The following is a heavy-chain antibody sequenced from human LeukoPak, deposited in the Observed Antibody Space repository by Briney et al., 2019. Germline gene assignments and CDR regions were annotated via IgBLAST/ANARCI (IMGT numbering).Heavy chain of an antibody. Sequence: PSETLSLTCAVYGGSFSGYYWSWIRQPPGKGLEWIGEINHSGSTNYNPSLKSRVTISVDTSKSQFSLKLSSVTAADTAVYYCARGRAVTGFGYWGQGTLVTGSS. J-gene: IGHJ4*02. CDR2: INHSGST. CDR1: GGSFSGYY. D-gene: IGHD2-21*02. CDR3: ARGRAVTGFGY. V-gene: IGHV4-34*01.